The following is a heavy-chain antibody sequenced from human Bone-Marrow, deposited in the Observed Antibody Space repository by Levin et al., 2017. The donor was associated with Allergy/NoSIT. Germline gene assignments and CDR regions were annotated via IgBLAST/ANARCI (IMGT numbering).Heavy chain of an antibody. D-gene: IGHD3-22*01. Sequence: SETLSLTCTVSGGSISSYYWSWIRQPPGKGLEWIGYIYYSGSTNYNPSLKSRVTISVDTSKNQFSLKLSSVTAADTAVYYCARGSHYYDSSEAFDIWGQGTMVTVSS. CDR1: GGSISSYY. CDR3: ARGSHYYDSSEAFDI. V-gene: IGHV4-59*01. CDR2: IYYSGST. J-gene: IGHJ3*02.